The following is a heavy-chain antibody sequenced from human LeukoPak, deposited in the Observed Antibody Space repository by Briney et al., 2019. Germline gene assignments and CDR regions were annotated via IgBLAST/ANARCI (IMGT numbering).Heavy chain of an antibody. V-gene: IGHV3-30-3*01. CDR2: ISYDGSNK. CDR1: GFTFSSYA. CDR3: VRVDWGSFAFDI. D-gene: IGHD7-27*01. J-gene: IGHJ3*02. Sequence: GGLLRLSCAASGFTFSSYAMHWVRQAPGKGLEWVAVISYDGSNKYYADSVKGRFTISRDNAKNSLFLQMSSLRDEDTAVYYCVRVDWGSFAFDIWGRATMVTVSS.